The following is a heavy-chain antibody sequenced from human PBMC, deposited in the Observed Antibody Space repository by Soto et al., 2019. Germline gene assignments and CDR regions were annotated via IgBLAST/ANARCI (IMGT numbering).Heavy chain of an antibody. D-gene: IGHD6-19*01. CDR1: EFTFSSYA. CDR2: ISFDGSNK. CDR3: ARDRGNNGWYGGNKFDY. J-gene: IGHJ4*02. V-gene: IGHV3-30-3*01. Sequence: LRLSCAASEFTFSSYAMYWLLQAAGKGLEMVGVISFDGSNKYYAESEKGRFTNSRDNSKTTQYLQKITLIAEDTAVYYCARDRGNNGWYGGNKFDYWGQGILVTVSS.